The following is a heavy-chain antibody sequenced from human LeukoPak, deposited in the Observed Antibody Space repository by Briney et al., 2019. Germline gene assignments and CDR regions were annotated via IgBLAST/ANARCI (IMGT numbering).Heavy chain of an antibody. V-gene: IGHV4-34*01. CDR1: GGSFSGYY. CDR3: ARRGPALAYNRPFDY. CDR2: IDHSGST. Sequence: SETLSLTCAVYGGSFSGYYWGWIRQPPGKGLEWIGEIDHSGSTYYNPSLTSRVTISVDTSKNQFSLILSSVTAADTAVYYCARRGPALAYNRPFDYWCQGTLGTVSA. D-gene: IGHD1-14*01. J-gene: IGHJ4*02.